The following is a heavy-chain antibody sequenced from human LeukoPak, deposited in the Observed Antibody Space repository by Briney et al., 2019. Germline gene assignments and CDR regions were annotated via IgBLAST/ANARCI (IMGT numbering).Heavy chain of an antibody. Sequence: GGSLRLSCAASGFTFSNYAMNWVRQAPGKGLEWVSHITASGTAMFYADSVKGRFTISRDNAKNSLYLQMNSLRDEDTAVYYCASSGSYRFDYWGQGTLVTVSS. CDR2: ITASGTAM. V-gene: IGHV3-48*02. CDR1: GFTFSNYA. D-gene: IGHD1-26*01. J-gene: IGHJ4*02. CDR3: ASSGSYRFDY.